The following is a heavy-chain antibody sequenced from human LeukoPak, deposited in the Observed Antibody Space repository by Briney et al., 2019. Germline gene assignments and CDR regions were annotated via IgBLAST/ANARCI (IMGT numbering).Heavy chain of an antibody. CDR2: IYTSGST. V-gene: IGHV4-4*09. Sequence: SETLSLTCTVSGVSISSYDWSWIRQPPGKGLEWIGYIYTSGSTNYNPSLKSRVTISVDTSKNQFSLKLTSVTAADTAVYYCARHGREQQLVNWFDPWGQGTLVTVSS. J-gene: IGHJ5*02. CDR1: GVSISSYD. CDR3: ARHGREQQLVNWFDP. D-gene: IGHD6-13*01.